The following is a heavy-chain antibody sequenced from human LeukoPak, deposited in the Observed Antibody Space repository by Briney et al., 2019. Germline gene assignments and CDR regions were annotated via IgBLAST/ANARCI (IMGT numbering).Heavy chain of an antibody. CDR2: ISGSGGST. D-gene: IGHD6-19*01. J-gene: IGHJ3*02. Sequence: GGSLRLSCAASGFTFSSYAMHWVRQAPGKGLEWVSAISGSGGSTYYADSVKGRFTISRDNSKNTLYLQMNSLRAEDTAVYYCAKNLERYSSGWYATEDAFDIWGQGTMVTVSS. CDR1: GFTFSSYA. CDR3: AKNLERYSSGWYATEDAFDI. V-gene: IGHV3-23*01.